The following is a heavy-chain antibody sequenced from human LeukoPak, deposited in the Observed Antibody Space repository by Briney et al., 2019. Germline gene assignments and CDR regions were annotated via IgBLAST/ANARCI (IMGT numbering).Heavy chain of an antibody. CDR3: ARHVYGNSWFDY. V-gene: IGHV4-39*01. J-gene: IGHJ4*02. Sequence: PSETLSLTCTVSGGSISSSTYCWGWIRQPPGKGLEWIGSIYYSGSTYYNPSLKSRVSISVDTSKNQVSLKLSSVTAADPAVYYCARHVYGNSWFDYWGQGTLVTVSS. CDR2: IYYSGST. CDR1: GGSISSSTYC. D-gene: IGHD6-19*01.